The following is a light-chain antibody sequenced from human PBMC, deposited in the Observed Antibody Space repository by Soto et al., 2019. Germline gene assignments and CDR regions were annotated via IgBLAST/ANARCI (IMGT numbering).Light chain of an antibody. CDR1: RSDIGAYDY. V-gene: IGLV2-14*01. CDR2: EVN. Sequence: QSALTQPAALSGTTGELISICWAGSRSDIGAYDYVSFFQQHPGKAPKLMISEVNNRPSGPSTRFSGSKSGNTAYLTISRLQVEHEAEYFCFSFTTTTTHVFRTWTKVTVL. J-gene: IGLJ1*01. CDR3: FSFTTTTTHV.